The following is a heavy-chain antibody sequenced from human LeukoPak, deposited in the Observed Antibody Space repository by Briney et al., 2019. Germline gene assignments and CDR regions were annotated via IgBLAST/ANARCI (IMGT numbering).Heavy chain of an antibody. CDR3: ARARGGYSSSWYYFDY. CDR2: INPNSGGT. CDR1: GYTFTGYY. J-gene: IGHJ4*02. V-gene: IGHV1-2*06. Sequence: GASVKVSCKAYGYTFTGYYMHWVRQAPGQGLEWMGRINPNSGGTNYAQKFQGRVTMTRDTSISTAYMELSRLRSDDTAVYYCARARGGYSSSWYYFDYWGQGTLVTVSS. D-gene: IGHD6-13*01.